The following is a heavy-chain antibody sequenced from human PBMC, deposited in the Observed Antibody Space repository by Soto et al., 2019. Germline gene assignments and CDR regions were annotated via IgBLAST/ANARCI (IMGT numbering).Heavy chain of an antibody. CDR2: IYYSGST. D-gene: IGHD3-9*01. CDR1: GGSISSGGYY. J-gene: IGHJ5*02. V-gene: IGHV4-30-4*08. CDR3: ARVRTRLAWFDP. Sequence: SETLSLTCTVSGGSISSGGYYWSWIRQHPGKGLEWIGYIYYSGSTYYNPSLKSRVTISVDTSKNQFSLKLSSVTAADTAVYYCARVRTRLAWFDPWGQGTLVTVSS.